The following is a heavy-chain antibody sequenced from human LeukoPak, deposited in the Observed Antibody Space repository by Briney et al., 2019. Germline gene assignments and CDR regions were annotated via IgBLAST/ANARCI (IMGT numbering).Heavy chain of an antibody. CDR2: ISTGSSYI. V-gene: IGHV3-21*01. Sequence: GGSLRLSCAASGFTFSSYSMNWVRQAPGRGLEWVSSISTGSSYIYYADSVKGRFTISRDNAKNSLYLQMNSLRAEDTAVYYCAREGGYCSGGSCRYFDYWGQGTLVTVSS. CDR3: AREGGYCSGGSCRYFDY. D-gene: IGHD2-15*01. CDR1: GFTFSSYS. J-gene: IGHJ4*02.